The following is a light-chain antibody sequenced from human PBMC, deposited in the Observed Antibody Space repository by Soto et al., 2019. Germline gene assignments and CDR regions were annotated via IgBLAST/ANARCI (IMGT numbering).Light chain of an antibody. V-gene: IGKV3-15*01. CDR1: QYISTN. CDR3: QQYNSWPRT. Sequence: EIVMTQSPATLSVSLGERATLSCRASQYISTNLAWYRQKPGQAPRLLIYGASTRATGFPDRFSGSGSGTEFTLTISSLQSEDYATYHCQQYNSWPRTFGQGTKVEIK. J-gene: IGKJ1*01. CDR2: GAS.